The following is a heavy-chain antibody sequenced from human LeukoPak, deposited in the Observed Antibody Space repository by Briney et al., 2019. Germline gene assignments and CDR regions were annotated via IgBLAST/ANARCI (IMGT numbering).Heavy chain of an antibody. CDR1: GFTFSSYG. CDR3: ARDINIGGIAVHHAPFDY. V-gene: IGHV3-30*02. D-gene: IGHD6-19*01. Sequence: HPGGSLRLSCAASGFTFSSYGMHWVRQAPGKGLEWVAFIRYDGTNKYYADSVKGRFTISRDNSKNTLYLQMNSLRAEDTAVYYCARDINIGGIAVHHAPFDYWGQGTLVTVSS. J-gene: IGHJ4*02. CDR2: IRYDGTNK.